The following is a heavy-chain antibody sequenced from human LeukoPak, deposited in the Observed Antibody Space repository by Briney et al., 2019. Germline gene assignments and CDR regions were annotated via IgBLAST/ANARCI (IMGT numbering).Heavy chain of an antibody. CDR3: ARARITMVRGVITDAFDI. CDR1: GYTFTSYY. Sequence: ASVKVSCKASGYTFTSYYMHWVRQAPGQGLEWMGIINPSGGSTSYAQKFQGRVTMTRDTSTSTVYMELSSLRSEDAAVYYCARARITMVRGVITDAFDIWGQGTMVTVSS. CDR2: INPSGGST. V-gene: IGHV1-46*01. J-gene: IGHJ3*02. D-gene: IGHD3-10*01.